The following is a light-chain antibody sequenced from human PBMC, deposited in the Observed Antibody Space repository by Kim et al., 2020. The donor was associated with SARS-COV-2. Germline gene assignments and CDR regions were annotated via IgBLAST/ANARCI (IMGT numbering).Light chain of an antibody. CDR2: DAS. V-gene: IGKV3-11*01. J-gene: IGKJ3*01. Sequence: VSPGERRSLTCGASQSVGISLAWYQQKPGQPPRLLIFDASNRATGIPARFSGSGSGTVFTLTISSLGPEDFAVYYCQMRDNWPITFGPGTKVDIK. CDR3: QMRDNWPIT. CDR1: QSVGIS.